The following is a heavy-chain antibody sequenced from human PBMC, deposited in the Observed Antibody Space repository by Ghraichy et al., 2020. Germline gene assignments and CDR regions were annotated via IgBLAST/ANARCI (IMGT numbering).Heavy chain of an antibody. CDR3: ARERMEKIYYYYYYMDV. CDR1: GGSFSGYY. J-gene: IGHJ6*03. CDR2: INHSGST. D-gene: IGHD2-8*01. V-gene: IGHV4-34*01. Sequence: SETLSLTCAVYGGSFSGYYWSWIRQPPGKGLEWIGEINHSGSTNYNPSLKSRVTISVDTSKNQFSLKLSSVTAADTAVYYCARERMEKIYYYYYYMDVWGKGTTVTVSS.